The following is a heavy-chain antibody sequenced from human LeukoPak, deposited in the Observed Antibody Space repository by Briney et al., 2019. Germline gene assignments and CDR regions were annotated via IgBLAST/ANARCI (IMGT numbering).Heavy chain of an antibody. CDR1: GGSFSGYY. J-gene: IGHJ4*02. V-gene: IGHV4-34*01. CDR2: INHSGST. CDR3: ASAGPHSGSYPALLD. D-gene: IGHD1-26*01. Sequence: SETLSLTCAVYGGSFSGYYWSWIRQPPGKGLEWIGEINHSGSTNYNPSLKRRVTISVDTSKNQFSLKLSSVTAADTAVYFCASAGPHSGSYPALLDWGQGTLVTVSS.